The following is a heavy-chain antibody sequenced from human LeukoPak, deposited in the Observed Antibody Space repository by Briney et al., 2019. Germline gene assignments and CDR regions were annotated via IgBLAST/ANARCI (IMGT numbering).Heavy chain of an antibody. Sequence: PSETLSLTCGVSGGSISSSNWWSWVRQPPGKGLEWIGETYHGGNTNFNPSFESRVTISVDKSKNQFSLKLTSVTAADTAVYYCARANDDYVLEYWGQGTLVTVSS. J-gene: IGHJ4*02. CDR1: GGSISSSNW. D-gene: IGHD3-16*01. V-gene: IGHV4-4*02. CDR2: TYHGGNT. CDR3: ARANDDYVLEY.